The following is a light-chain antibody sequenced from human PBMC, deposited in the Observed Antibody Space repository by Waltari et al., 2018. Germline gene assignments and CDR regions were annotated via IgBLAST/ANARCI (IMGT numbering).Light chain of an antibody. V-gene: IGKV3-11*01. Sequence: EIVLTQSPATLSLSPGERATLSCRASQSVSSYLAWYQPKPGQAPRLLIYDASNRATGIPARFSGSGSGTDFTLTISSLEPEDFAVYYCQQRSNWPGGTFGQGTKLEIK. CDR3: QQRSNWPGGT. J-gene: IGKJ2*01. CDR1: QSVSSY. CDR2: DAS.